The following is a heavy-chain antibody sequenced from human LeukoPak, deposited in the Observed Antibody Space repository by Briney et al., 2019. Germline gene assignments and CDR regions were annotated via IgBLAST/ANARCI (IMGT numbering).Heavy chain of an antibody. Sequence: SETLSLTCTVSGGSISSYYWSWIRQPAGKGLEWIGRIYTSGSTNYNPSLKSRVTMSVDTSKNQFSLKLSSVTAADTAVYYRARDDRYCSSTSCYVPYYYGMDVWGQGTTVTVSS. CDR1: GGSISSYY. J-gene: IGHJ6*02. V-gene: IGHV4-4*07. CDR3: ARDDRYCSSTSCYVPYYYGMDV. CDR2: IYTSGST. D-gene: IGHD2-2*01.